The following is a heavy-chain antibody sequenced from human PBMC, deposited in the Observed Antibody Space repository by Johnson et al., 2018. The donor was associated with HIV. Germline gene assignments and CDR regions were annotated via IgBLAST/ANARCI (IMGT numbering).Heavy chain of an antibody. CDR3: ARDRKWVAARSGDAFDI. Sequence: VQLVESGGGLVQPGRSLRLSCAASGFTFDDYAMHWVRQAPGKGMEWVSGISWNSGSIGYADSVKGRFTISRDNAKNSLYLQMNSLRGEDTALYYCARDRKWVAARSGDAFDIWGQGTMVTVSS. CDR2: ISWNSGSI. CDR1: GFTFDDYA. D-gene: IGHD6-6*01. J-gene: IGHJ3*02. V-gene: IGHV3-9*01.